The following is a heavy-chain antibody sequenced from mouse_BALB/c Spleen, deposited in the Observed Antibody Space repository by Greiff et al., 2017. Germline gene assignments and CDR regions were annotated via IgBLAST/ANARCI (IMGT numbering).Heavy chain of an antibody. D-gene: IGHD1-1*02. CDR1: GDSITSGY. CDR3: ASCGGRNWYFDV. J-gene: IGHJ1*01. V-gene: IGHV3-8*02. Sequence: EVQLVESGPSLVKPSQTLSLTCSVTGDSITSGYWNWIRKFPGNKLEYMGYISYSGSTYYNPSLKSRISITRDTSKNQYYLQLNSVTTEDTATYYCASCGGRNWYFDVWGAGTTVTVSS. CDR2: ISYSGST.